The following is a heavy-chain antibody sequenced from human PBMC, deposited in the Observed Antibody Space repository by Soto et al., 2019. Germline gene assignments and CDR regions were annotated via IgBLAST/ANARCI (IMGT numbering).Heavy chain of an antibody. CDR1: GFSLSNARMG. CDR2: IFSNDEK. CDR3: AQYQCDSSGLLPNYYYGMDV. V-gene: IGHV2-26*01. D-gene: IGHD3-22*01. J-gene: IGHJ6*02. Sequence: QVTVKESGPVLVKPTETLTLTCTVSGFSLSNARMGVSWIRQPPGKALEWLAHIFSNDEKSYRTSLKSRLAISEHTSKSQVVLTMTKMDPVDTDTYYCAQYQCDSSGLLPNYYYGMDVWGQGPTVTVSS.